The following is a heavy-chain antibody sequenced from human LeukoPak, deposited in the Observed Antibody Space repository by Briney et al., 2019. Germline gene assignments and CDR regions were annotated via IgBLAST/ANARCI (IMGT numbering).Heavy chain of an antibody. V-gene: IGHV1-8*01. CDR1: GYTFTSYD. CDR3: ASQTGIAVAIYDY. J-gene: IGHJ4*02. Sequence: GASVKVSCKASGYTFTSYDINWVRQATGQGLEWMGWMNPNSGNTGYAQKFQGRVTMTRNTSISTAYMELSRLRSDDTAVYYCASQTGIAVAIYDYWGQGTLVTVSS. CDR2: MNPNSGNT. D-gene: IGHD6-19*01.